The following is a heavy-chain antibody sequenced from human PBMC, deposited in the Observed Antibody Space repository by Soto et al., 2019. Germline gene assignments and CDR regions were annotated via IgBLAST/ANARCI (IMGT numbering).Heavy chain of an antibody. V-gene: IGHV4-30-4*01. CDR2: IYYSGST. CDR1: GGSISSGDYY. CDR3: ARADGAFDI. Sequence: QVQLQESGPGLVQPSQTLTLTCTVSGGSISSGDYYCSWIRQPTGKGLEWIGYIYYSGSTYYNPSLKVRVTISVDTSEKQFSLKLSSVTAADTAVYYCARADGAFDIWGQGTMVTVSS. J-gene: IGHJ3*02.